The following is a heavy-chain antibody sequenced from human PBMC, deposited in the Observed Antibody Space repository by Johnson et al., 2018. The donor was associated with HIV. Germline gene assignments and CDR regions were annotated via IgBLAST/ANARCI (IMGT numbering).Heavy chain of an antibody. J-gene: IGHJ3*02. CDR2: IKRRTDHGTT. V-gene: IGHV3-15*01. CDR1: GFTFSNVW. Sequence: VQLVESGGGLVKPGGSLRLSCAASGFTFSNVWMHWVRQAPGKGLARVSRIKRRTDHGTTDHAAPVKCRFSISIEDSKNTKSLQMNSLKTEDTAVYYCTTGFGSAYEMWGQGTMVTVSS. CDR3: TTGFGSAYEM. D-gene: IGHD3-10*01.